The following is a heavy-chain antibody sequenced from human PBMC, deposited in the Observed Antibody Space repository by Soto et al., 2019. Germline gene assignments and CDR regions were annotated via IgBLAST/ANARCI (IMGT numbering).Heavy chain of an antibody. CDR2: IIPIFGTA. CDR1: GGTFSSYA. Sequence: SVNVSCKACGGTFSSYAISWVRQAPGQGLEWMGGIIPIFGTANYAQKFQGRVTITADKSTSTAYMELSSLRSEDTAVYYCAGITMVRGVLRDYYYGMGVWGQGTTVTVSS. CDR3: AGITMVRGVLRDYYYGMGV. D-gene: IGHD3-10*01. V-gene: IGHV1-69*06. J-gene: IGHJ6*02.